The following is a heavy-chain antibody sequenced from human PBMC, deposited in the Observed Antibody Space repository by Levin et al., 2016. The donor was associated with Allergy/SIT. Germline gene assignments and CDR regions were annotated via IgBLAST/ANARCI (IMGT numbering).Heavy chain of an antibody. J-gene: IGHJ6*02. Sequence: ASVKVSCKASGYTFTSYYMHWVRQAPGQGLEWMGIINPSGGSTSYAQKFQGRVTMTRDTSKNTLYLQMNSLRAEDTAVYYCAKADQGGATGYYYYGYGRLGPRDHGHRLL. D-gene: IGHD1-26*01. V-gene: IGHV1-46*01. CDR3: AKADQGGATGYYYYGYGR. CDR1: GYTFTSYY. CDR2: INPSGGST.